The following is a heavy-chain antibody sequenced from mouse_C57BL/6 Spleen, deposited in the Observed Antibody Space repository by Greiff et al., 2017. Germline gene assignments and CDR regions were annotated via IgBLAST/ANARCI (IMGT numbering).Heavy chain of an antibody. CDR1: GYTFTSYW. J-gene: IGHJ3*01. Sequence: QVQLQQPGAELVRPGSSVKLSCKASGYTFTSYWMHWVKQRPIQGLEWIGNIDPSDSETHYNQKFKDKATLTVDKSSSTAYMQLSSLTSEDSAVYYCARLESYYDYGFAYWGQGTLVTVSA. V-gene: IGHV1-52*01. CDR2: IDPSDSET. CDR3: ARLESYYDYGFAY. D-gene: IGHD2-4*01.